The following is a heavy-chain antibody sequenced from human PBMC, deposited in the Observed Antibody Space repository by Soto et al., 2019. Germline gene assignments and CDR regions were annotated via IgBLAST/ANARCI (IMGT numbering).Heavy chain of an antibody. CDR2: ISHSGNP. J-gene: IGHJ5*02. CDR1: GYTMYSGYY. CDR3: ARVIPRGLATLAWFDP. Sequence: SETLSLTCAVSGYTMYSGYYWGWIRQPPGKGLEWIATISHSGNPYYNPSLKSRVTISVDTSKNQFSVKLRSVTAADTALYYCARVIPRGLATLAWFDPSSPGTRVTVSS. V-gene: IGHV4-38-2*01. D-gene: IGHD1-1*01.